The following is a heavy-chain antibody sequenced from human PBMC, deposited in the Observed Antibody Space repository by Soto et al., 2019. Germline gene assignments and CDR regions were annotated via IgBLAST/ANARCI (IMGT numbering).Heavy chain of an antibody. CDR2: ISYDGSNK. D-gene: IGHD1-26*01. J-gene: IGHJ4*02. CDR1: GFTFSSYG. CDR3: AKGSGSQSAHFDY. Sequence: QVQLEESRGGVGQPVRSLRLSYAASGFTFSSYGMHWVRQAPGKGLEWVAVISYDGSNKDYADSVKGRFTISRDNSKNTLYLQMNSLRAEDTAMYYCAKGSGSQSAHFDYWGQGIMVMVSS. V-gene: IGHV3-30*18.